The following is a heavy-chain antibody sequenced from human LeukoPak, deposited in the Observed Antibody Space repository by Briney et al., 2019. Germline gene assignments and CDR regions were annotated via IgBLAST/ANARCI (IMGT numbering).Heavy chain of an antibody. CDR1: GGSISSYY. J-gene: IGHJ5*02. V-gene: IGHV4-59*01. Sequence: SETLSLTCTVSGGSISSYYWSWIRQPPGKGLEWIGYIYYSGSTNYNPSLKSRVTISVDTSKNQFSLKLSSVTAADTAVYYCARDETGEGWFDPWGQGTLVTVSS. CDR3: ARDETGEGWFDP. D-gene: IGHD7-27*01. CDR2: IYYSGST.